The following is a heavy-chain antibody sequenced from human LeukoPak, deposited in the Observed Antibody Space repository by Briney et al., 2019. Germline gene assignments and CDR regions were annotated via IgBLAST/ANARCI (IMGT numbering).Heavy chain of an antibody. CDR3: ARDRGSGDGFDP. Sequence: ASVKVSCKASGYTFTGYYMHWVRQAPGQGLAWMGWINPNSGGTNYAQKFQGRVTMTRDTSISTAYMELSRLRSDDTAVYYCARDRGSGDGFDPWGQGTLVTVSS. J-gene: IGHJ5*02. CDR1: GYTFTGYY. V-gene: IGHV1-2*02. CDR2: INPNSGGT. D-gene: IGHD2-15*01.